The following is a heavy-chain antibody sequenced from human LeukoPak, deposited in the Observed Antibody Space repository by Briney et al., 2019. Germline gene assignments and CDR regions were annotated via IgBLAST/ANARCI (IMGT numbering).Heavy chain of an antibody. Sequence: SETLSLTCTVSGGSISSSSYYWGWLRQPPGKGLEWIGSIYYSGSTYYNPSLKSRVTISVDTSKNQFSLKLSSVTAADTAVYYCARRSTPPDCSGGSCLYYYYGMDVWGQGTTVTVSS. J-gene: IGHJ6*02. CDR3: ARRSTPPDCSGGSCLYYYYGMDV. CDR1: GGSISSSSYY. CDR2: IYYSGST. V-gene: IGHV4-39*07. D-gene: IGHD2-15*01.